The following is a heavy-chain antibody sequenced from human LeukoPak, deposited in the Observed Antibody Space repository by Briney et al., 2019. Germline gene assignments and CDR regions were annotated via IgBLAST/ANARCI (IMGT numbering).Heavy chain of an antibody. J-gene: IGHJ4*02. CDR3: ARGGSDFWSGYSDFDY. D-gene: IGHD3-3*01. CDR2: IYYSGST. CDR1: GGSISSYY. V-gene: IGHV4-59*01. Sequence: PSETLSLTCTVSGGSISSYYWSWIRQPPGKGLEWIGYIYYSGSTSYNPSLKSRVTLSVDTSKNQFSLKLSSVTAADTAVYYCARGGSDFWSGYSDFDYWGQGTLVTVSS.